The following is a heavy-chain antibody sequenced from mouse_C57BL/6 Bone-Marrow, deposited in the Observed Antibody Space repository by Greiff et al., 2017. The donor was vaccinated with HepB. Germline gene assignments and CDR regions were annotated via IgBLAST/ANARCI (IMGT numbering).Heavy chain of an antibody. J-gene: IGHJ3*01. Sequence: QVQLQQPGAELVKPGASVKVYCKASGYTFTSYWMHWVKQRPGQGLEWIGRIHPSDSDTNYNQKFKGKATLTVDKSSSTAYMQLSSLTSEDSAVYYCAMDGYYVWFAYWGQGTLVTVSA. CDR1: GYTFTSYW. CDR2: IHPSDSDT. V-gene: IGHV1-74*01. D-gene: IGHD2-3*01. CDR3: AMDGYYVWFAY.